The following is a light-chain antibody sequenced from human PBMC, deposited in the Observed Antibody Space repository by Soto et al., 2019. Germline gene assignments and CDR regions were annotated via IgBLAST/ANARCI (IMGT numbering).Light chain of an antibody. J-gene: IGLJ2*01. CDR1: SNDVGVYNF. CDR3: SSYSGTTRVV. V-gene: IGLV2-14*03. CDR2: GVT. Sequence: QSALTQPASVSGSLGQSITISCTGTSNDVGVYNFVSWYQQYPGKAPKLIIFGVTSRPSGVSNRFSGSKSGNTASLTVSGLQAEDEAEYYCSSYSGTTRVVFGGGTKLTVL.